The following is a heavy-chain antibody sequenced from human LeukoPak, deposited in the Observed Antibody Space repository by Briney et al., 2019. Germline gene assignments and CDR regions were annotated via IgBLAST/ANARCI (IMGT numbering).Heavy chain of an antibody. D-gene: IGHD1-26*01. Sequence: GGSLRLSCAASGFTFSSYSMNWVRQAPGKGLEWVSSISSSSSYIYYTDSVKGRFTISRDNAKNSLYLQMNSLRAEDTAVYYCARDPFGSSNFDYWGQGTLVTVSS. J-gene: IGHJ4*02. CDR2: ISSSSSYI. V-gene: IGHV3-21*01. CDR3: ARDPFGSSNFDY. CDR1: GFTFSSYS.